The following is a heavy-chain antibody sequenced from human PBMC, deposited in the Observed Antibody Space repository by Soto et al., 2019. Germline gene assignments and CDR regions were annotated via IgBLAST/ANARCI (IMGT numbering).Heavy chain of an antibody. CDR1: GFTVSSYV. Sequence: PGGSLRLSCAASGFTVSSYVMHWVRQAPGRGLEWVAKISYDGDYKYYADSVKGRFTISRDNSKNTLYLQMNSLRAEDTAVYYCARDYSSYGPFDYWGQGTLVTVSS. V-gene: IGHV3-30*03. J-gene: IGHJ4*02. CDR3: ARDYSSYGPFDY. CDR2: ISYDGDYK. D-gene: IGHD5-18*01.